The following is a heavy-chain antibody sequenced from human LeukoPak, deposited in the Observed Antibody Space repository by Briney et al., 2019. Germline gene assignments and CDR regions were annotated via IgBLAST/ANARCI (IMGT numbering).Heavy chain of an antibody. D-gene: IGHD6-13*01. CDR1: GFSFGRYW. CDR3: AREAAAAVEFDY. V-gene: IGHV3-7*01. CDR2: IKEDGSDK. J-gene: IGHJ4*02. Sequence: GGSLRLSCAASGFSFGRYWMSWVRQAPGKGLEWVANIKEDGSDKYYVDSVKGRFTISRDNAKNSLYLQMNSLRAEDTAVYYCAREAAAAVEFDYWGQGTLVTVSS.